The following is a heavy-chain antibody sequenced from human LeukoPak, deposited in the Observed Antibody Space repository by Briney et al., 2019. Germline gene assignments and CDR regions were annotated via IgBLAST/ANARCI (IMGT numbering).Heavy chain of an antibody. V-gene: IGHV3-23*01. Sequence: GGSLRLSCAASGFTFSSYAMSWVRQAPGKGLEWVSAISGSGGSTYYADSVKGRFTISRDNSKNTLYLQMNSLRAEDTAVYYCAKDPFSPTVVTPDLDYWGQGTLVTVSS. D-gene: IGHD4-23*01. CDR3: AKDPFSPTVVTPDLDY. J-gene: IGHJ4*02. CDR2: ISGSGGST. CDR1: GFTFSSYA.